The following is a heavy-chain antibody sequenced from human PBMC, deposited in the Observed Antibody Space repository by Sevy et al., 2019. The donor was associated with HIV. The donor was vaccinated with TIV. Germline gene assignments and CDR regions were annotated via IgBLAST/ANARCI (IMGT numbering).Heavy chain of an antibody. D-gene: IGHD3-10*01. V-gene: IGHV3-23*01. Sequence: GGSLRLSCGVSGFTFSSYAMTWVRQPPGKGLEWVSIISGSGATTSYADSVKGRFTISRDNSKNALYLQMNSLRAEDTAVYYCATDSSGVLKPPYYFDYWGQGTLVTVSS. CDR2: ISGSGATT. CDR3: ATDSSGVLKPPYYFDY. J-gene: IGHJ4*02. CDR1: GFTFSSYA.